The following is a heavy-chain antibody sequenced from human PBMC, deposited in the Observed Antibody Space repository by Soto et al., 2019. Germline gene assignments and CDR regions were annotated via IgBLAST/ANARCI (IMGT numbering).Heavy chain of an antibody. CDR2: TYHDGGT. CDR1: GESFSGFY. V-gene: IGHV4-34*01. J-gene: IGHJ4*02. CDR3: ARATSCSGGSCTLDY. D-gene: IGHD2-15*01. Sequence: QVQLQQWGAGLFKPSETLSLTCAVYGESFSGFYWSWIRQSPGKGLEWIGETYHDGGTNYNPSLKSRVAISVDTSKNQCSLRLNSVTAADTAVYYCARATSCSGGSCTLDYWGQGNLVTVSS.